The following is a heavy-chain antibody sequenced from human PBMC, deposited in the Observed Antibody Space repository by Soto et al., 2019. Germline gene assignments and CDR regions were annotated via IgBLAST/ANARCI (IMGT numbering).Heavy chain of an antibody. CDR1: GFTFSNAW. J-gene: IGHJ6*02. Sequence: EVQLVESGGGLVKPGGSLRLSCAASGFTFSNAWMSWVRQAPGKGLEWVGRIKSKTDGGTTDYAAPVKGRFTISREESKHTLYLQMNSLKTEDTAVYYCTTDPGSVAGLRNYYYGMDVWGQGTTVTVSS. V-gene: IGHV3-15*01. CDR2: IKSKTDGGTT. D-gene: IGHD6-19*01. CDR3: TTDPGSVAGLRNYYYGMDV.